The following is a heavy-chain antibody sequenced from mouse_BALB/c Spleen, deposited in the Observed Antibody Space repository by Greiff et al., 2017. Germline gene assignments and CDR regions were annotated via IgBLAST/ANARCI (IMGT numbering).Heavy chain of an antibody. D-gene: IGHD3-1*01. V-gene: IGHV5-6-4*01. J-gene: IGHJ1*01. CDR1: GFTFSSYT. CDR3: TRDYGATDFDV. Sequence: EVKVVESGGGLVKPGGSLKLSCAASGFTFSSYTMSWVRQTPEKRLEWVATISSGGSYTYYPDSVKGRFTISRDNAKNTLYLQMSSLKSEDTAMYYCTRDYGATDFDVWGAGTTVTVSS. CDR2: ISSGGSYT.